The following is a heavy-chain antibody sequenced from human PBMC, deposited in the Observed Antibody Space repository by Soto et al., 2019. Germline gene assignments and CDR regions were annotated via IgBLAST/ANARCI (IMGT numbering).Heavy chain of an antibody. V-gene: IGHV1-3*01. D-gene: IGHD3-10*01. CDR3: ARGRSGSYYNDLDY. J-gene: IGHJ4*02. CDR1: GYSFTIYA. Sequence: QVQLVQSGAEVKKPGASVKVSCKASGYSFTIYAMYWVRQAPGQRLEWMGWLNAGNGDTKYSQRFQGRVTITRDTSASRGDMELSGLTSEDTAIYYCARGRSGSYYNDLDYWGQGTLVTVSS. CDR2: LNAGNGDT.